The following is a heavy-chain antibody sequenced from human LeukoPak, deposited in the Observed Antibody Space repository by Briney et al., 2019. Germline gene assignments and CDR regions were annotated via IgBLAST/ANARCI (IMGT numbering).Heavy chain of an antibody. CDR2: INHSGST. CDR3: ARGVVVADY. J-gene: IGHJ4*02. D-gene: IGHD2-15*01. Sequence: PSETLSLTCAVYGGSFSGYYWSWIRQPPGKGLEWIGEINHSGSTNYNPSLKSRVTISVDTSKNQFSLKLSSVTAADTAVYYCARGVVVADYWGQGTLVTVFS. CDR1: GGSFSGYY. V-gene: IGHV4-34*01.